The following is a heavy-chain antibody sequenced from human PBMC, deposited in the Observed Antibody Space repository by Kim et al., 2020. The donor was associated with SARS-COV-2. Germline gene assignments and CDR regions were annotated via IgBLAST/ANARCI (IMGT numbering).Heavy chain of an antibody. CDR3: ARFTSIAAAGTLYDY. D-gene: IGHD6-13*01. V-gene: IGHV4-34*01. Sequence: SETLSLTCAVYGGSFSGYYWSWIRQPPGKGLEWIGEINHSGSTNYNPSLKSRVTISVDTSKNQFSLKLSSVTAADTAVYYCARFTSIAAAGTLYDYWGQG. CDR1: GGSFSGYY. J-gene: IGHJ4*02. CDR2: INHSGST.